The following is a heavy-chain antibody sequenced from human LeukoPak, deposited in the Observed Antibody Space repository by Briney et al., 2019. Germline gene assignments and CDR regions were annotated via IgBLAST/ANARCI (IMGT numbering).Heavy chain of an antibody. V-gene: IGHV1-69*05. CDR1: GYTFTSYD. J-gene: IGHJ3*02. CDR2: IIPIFGTA. CDR3: ARGAIQSAFDI. Sequence: GASVKVTCKASGYTFTSYDINWVRQATGQGLEWMGGIIPIFGTANYAQKFQGRVTITTDESTSTAYMELSSLRSEDTAVYYCARGAIQSAFDIWGQGTMVTVSS.